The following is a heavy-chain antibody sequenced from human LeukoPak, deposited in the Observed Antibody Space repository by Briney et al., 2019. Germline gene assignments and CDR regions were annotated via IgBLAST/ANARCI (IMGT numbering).Heavy chain of an antibody. CDR3: ARARDLYYFDY. CDR2: IYAGNGNT. D-gene: IGHD3-10*01. Sequence: GASVKVSCKASGYTFTSYAMHWVRQAPGQRLEWMGWIYAGNGNTKYSQKFQGRVTITRDTSASTAYMELSSLRSEDTAVYYCARARDLYYFDYWGQGTLVTVSS. V-gene: IGHV1-3*01. CDR1: GYTFTSYA. J-gene: IGHJ4*02.